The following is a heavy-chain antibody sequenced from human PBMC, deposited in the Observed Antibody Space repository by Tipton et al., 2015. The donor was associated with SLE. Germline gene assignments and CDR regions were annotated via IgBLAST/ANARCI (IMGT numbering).Heavy chain of an antibody. CDR3: ASGTLEWSHEPDY. D-gene: IGHD3-3*01. V-gene: IGHV4-39*07. CDR2: INYSGST. J-gene: IGHJ4*02. Sequence: TLSLTCTVSGGSISSSSYYWGWIRQPPGKGLEWIGSINYSGSTHYNPSLRSRVTISEDTSKNQFYLKLNSVTAADTAMFYCASGTLEWSHEPDYWGQGTLVTVSS. CDR1: GGSISSSSYY.